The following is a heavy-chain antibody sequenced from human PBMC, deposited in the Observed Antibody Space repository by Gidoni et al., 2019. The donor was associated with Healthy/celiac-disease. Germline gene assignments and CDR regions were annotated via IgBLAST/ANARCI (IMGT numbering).Heavy chain of an antibody. CDR3: ARDHPYYYGSGSYNWFDP. CDR2: INTNTGNP. J-gene: IGHJ5*02. D-gene: IGHD3-10*01. Sequence: GWINTNTGNPTYAQGFTGRFVFSLDTSVSTAYLQISSLKAEDTAVYYCARDHPYYYGSGSYNWFDPWGQGTLVTVSS. V-gene: IGHV7-4-1*02.